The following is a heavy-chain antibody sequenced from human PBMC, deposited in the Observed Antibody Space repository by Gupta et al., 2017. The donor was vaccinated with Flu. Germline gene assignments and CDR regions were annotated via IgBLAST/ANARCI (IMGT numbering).Heavy chain of an antibody. Sequence: EVQLVETGGGLIQPGGSLRLSCAASGFTVSSNYMSWVRQAPGKGLEWVSVIYSGGSTYYADSVKGRFTISRDNSKNTLYLQMNSLRAEDTAVYYCARDRFWAYYDSSSAWSQPLWGQGTLVTVSS. V-gene: IGHV3-53*02. CDR2: IYSGGST. CDR3: ARDRFWAYYDSSSAWSQPL. J-gene: IGHJ4*02. D-gene: IGHD3-22*01. CDR1: GFTVSSNY.